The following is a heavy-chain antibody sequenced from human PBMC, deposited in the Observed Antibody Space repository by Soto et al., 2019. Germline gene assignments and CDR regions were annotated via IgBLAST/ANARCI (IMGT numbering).Heavy chain of an antibody. V-gene: IGHV3-23*01. CDR2: ISGRGRSI. J-gene: IGHJ4*02. D-gene: IGHD6-19*01. CDR1: GFDFNTYA. CDR3: AKDTYLSVADHARTFDY. Sequence: PGGSLRLSCAASGFDFNTYAMTWVRQAPGKGLEWVAGISGRGRSIFYGDSVKGRFTISRDNSKNTLYLQMNNLRVEDTAVYYCAKDTYLSVADHARTFDYWGRGILVTVSS.